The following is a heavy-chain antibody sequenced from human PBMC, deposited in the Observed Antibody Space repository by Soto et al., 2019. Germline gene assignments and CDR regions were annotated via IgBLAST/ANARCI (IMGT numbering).Heavy chain of an antibody. CDR3: AKTYYYDSSGYYDPYVFDY. CDR2: ISGSGGST. Sequence: GGSLRLSCAASGFTFSSYAMSWVRQAPGKGLEWVSAISGSGGSTYYADSVKGRFTISRDNSKNTLYLQMNSLRAEDTAVYYCAKTYYYDSSGYYDPYVFDYWGQGTLVTVSS. J-gene: IGHJ4*02. V-gene: IGHV3-23*01. D-gene: IGHD3-22*01. CDR1: GFTFSSYA.